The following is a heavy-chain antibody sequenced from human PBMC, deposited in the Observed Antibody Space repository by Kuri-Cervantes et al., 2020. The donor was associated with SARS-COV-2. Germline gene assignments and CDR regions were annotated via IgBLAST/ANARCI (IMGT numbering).Heavy chain of an antibody. CDR2: ISSSSSTI. D-gene: IGHD2-2*01. CDR3: ARGGDIVVVPAAIEFLRRFDP. CDR1: GFTFSSYS. Sequence: LSLTCAASGFTFSSYSMNWVRQAPGKGLEWVSYISSSSSTIYYADSVKGRFTISRDNSKNTLYLQMNSLRAEDTAVYYCARGGDIVVVPAAIEFLRRFDPWGQGTLVTVSS. J-gene: IGHJ5*02. V-gene: IGHV3-48*01.